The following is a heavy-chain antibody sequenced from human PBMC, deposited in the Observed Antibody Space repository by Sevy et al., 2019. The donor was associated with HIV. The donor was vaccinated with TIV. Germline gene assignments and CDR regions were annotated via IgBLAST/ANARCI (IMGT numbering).Heavy chain of an antibody. CDR2: ISGSGTRT. D-gene: IGHD3-22*01. CDR1: GFSFDSYG. CDR3: GKGGGGHYDPDEIGYYFYYYNMDV. Sequence: GGSLRLSCAVSGFSFDSYGMTWVRQAPGKGLEWVSAISGSGTRTYYADSVKGRFIISRDNSKNTLDLQMNSLRGEDKALYYCGKGGGGHYDPDEIGYYFYYYNMDVWGKGTTVTVSS. V-gene: IGHV3-23*01. J-gene: IGHJ6*03.